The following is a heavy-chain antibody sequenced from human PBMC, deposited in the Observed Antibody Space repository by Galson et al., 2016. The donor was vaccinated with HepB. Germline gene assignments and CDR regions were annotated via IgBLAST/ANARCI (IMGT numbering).Heavy chain of an antibody. Sequence: SLRLSCAASGFTFSSYGMHWVRQAPGKGLEWVAVISYDESNRFYADSAKGRFTISRDNSKNTLFLQMNSLRAEDTAVYYCAKFGSGSSWGQGTLVTVSS. CDR3: AKFGSGSS. CDR2: ISYDESNR. CDR1: GFTFSSYG. D-gene: IGHD3-10*01. J-gene: IGHJ4*02. V-gene: IGHV3-30*18.